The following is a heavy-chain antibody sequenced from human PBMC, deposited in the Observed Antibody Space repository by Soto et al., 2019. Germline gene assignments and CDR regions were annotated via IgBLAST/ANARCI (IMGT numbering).Heavy chain of an antibody. V-gene: IGHV3-30*14. J-gene: IGHJ6*02. CDR3: ANEVDVAFSSLQYGMDV. D-gene: IGHD5-12*01. Sequence: PGGALRLSCAASGFTFNNFAMHWVRQAPGKGLEWVAFISYDGTYKYYADSVRGRFTVYRDNSKSTLFLQMNSLKFEDTAVYVCANEVDVAFSSLQYGMDVWGQGTKVTVYS. CDR2: ISYDGTYK. CDR1: GFTFNNFA.